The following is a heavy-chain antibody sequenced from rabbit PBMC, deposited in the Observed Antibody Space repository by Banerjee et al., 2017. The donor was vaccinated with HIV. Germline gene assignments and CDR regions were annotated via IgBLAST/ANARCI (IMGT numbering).Heavy chain of an antibody. D-gene: IGHD2-1*01. CDR3: ARGYNYDDSGNWDGFDP. Sequence: QLEETGGGLVTLGGSLKLSCKASGIDFSTYGISWVRQAPGKGLEWIGYIYPDYGTTYYARWVNGRFTISLDNAQNTVFLPMTSQTAADMATYFCARGYNYDDSGNWDGFDPWGPGTLVTVS. J-gene: IGHJ2*01. CDR2: IYPDYGTT. V-gene: IGHV1S7*01. CDR1: GIDFSTYG.